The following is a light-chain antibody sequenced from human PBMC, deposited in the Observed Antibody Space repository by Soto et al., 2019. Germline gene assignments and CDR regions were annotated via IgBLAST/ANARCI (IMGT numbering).Light chain of an antibody. J-gene: IGLJ1*01. CDR3: GTWDSSLSAGYV. V-gene: IGLV1-51*01. CDR2: DND. CDR1: SSNIGSNY. Sequence: SVLTQPPSVSAAPGQKVTISCSGSSSNIGSNYVSWYQQLPGTAPKLLIYDNDNRPSGIPDRFSGSKSGTSATLGITGLQTGDEADYYCGTWDSSLSAGYVFGTGTKVTVL.